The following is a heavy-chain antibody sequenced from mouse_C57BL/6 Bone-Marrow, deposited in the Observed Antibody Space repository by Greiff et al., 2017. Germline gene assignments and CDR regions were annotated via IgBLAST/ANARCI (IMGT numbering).Heavy chain of an antibody. Sequence: VQLKQSGAELVRPGTSVKVSCKASGYAFTNYLIEWVKQRPGQGLEWIGVINPGSGGTNYNEKFKGKATLTADKSSSTAYMQLSSLTSEDSAVYFCARSQLGRDFDYWGQGTTLTVSS. J-gene: IGHJ2*01. D-gene: IGHD4-1*02. CDR2: INPGSGGT. CDR3: ARSQLGRDFDY. CDR1: GYAFTNYL. V-gene: IGHV1-54*01.